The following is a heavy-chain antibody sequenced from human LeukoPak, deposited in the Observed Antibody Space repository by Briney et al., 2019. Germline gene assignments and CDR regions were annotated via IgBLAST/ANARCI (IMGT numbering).Heavy chain of an antibody. Sequence: SETLSLTCTVSGDSIISDIYYWSWIRQPPGKGLEWIGEINHSGSTNYNPSLKSRVTISVDTSKNQFSLKLSSVTAADTAVYYCASLAARPGDPYNWFDPWGQGTLVTVSS. V-gene: IGHV4-39*07. D-gene: IGHD6-6*01. CDR2: INHSGST. CDR1: GDSIISDIYY. J-gene: IGHJ5*02. CDR3: ASLAARPGDPYNWFDP.